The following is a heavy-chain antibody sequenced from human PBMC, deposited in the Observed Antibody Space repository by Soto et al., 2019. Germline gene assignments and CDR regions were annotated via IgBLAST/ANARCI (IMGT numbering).Heavy chain of an antibody. CDR3: ARQTIFGVVTLDF. D-gene: IGHD3-3*01. Sequence: SETLSLTCTVSGGSITGNYWSWVRQPPGKGLEWIGYIYSSGATNYRSSLRSRVTMSVDSSKSQFSLNLTSVIAADTAVYYCARQTIFGVVTLDFWGQGMLVTAPQ. CDR1: GGSITGNY. V-gene: IGHV4-59*01. J-gene: IGHJ4*02. CDR2: IYSSGAT.